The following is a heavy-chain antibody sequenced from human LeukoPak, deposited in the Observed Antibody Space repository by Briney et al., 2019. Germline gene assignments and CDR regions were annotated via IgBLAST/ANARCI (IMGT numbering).Heavy chain of an antibody. V-gene: IGHV4-38-2*02. CDR2: IYYSGST. J-gene: IGHJ4*02. D-gene: IGHD5-18*01. CDR3: ARNDVGYPLYYFDY. CDR1: GYSISSGYY. Sequence: KPSETLSLTCTVSGYSISSGYYWGWIRQPPGKGLEWIGSIYYSGSTYYNPSLKSRVTISVDTSKNQFSLKLSSVTAADTAVYYCARNDVGYPLYYFDYWGQGTLVTVSS.